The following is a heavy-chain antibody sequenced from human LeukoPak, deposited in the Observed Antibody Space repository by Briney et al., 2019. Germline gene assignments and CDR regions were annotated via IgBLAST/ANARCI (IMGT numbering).Heavy chain of an antibody. CDR2: MNPNSGNT. Sequence: ASVKVSCKASGYTFTSYDINWVRQATGRGLEWMGWMNPNSGNTGYAQKFQGRVTMTRSTSISTAYMELSSLTFEDTAVYYCTRSVRNGHIDYWGQGTLVTVSS. J-gene: IGHJ4*02. V-gene: IGHV1-8*01. CDR3: TRSVRNGHIDY. D-gene: IGHD2-21*01. CDR1: GYTFTSYD.